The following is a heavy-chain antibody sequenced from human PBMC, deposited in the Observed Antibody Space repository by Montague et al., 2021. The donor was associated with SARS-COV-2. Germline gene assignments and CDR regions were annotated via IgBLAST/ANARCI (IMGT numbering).Heavy chain of an antibody. J-gene: IGHJ4*02. Sequence: SLRLSCAASGFTFSSYGFHWVRQAPGKGLEWVAVIWFDGSKEYYADSVKGRFTISRDNSKNTLYLQMNSLRAEDTAVYYCAREGMVGTTTGLDYWGQGTLVTVSS. CDR3: AREGMVGTTTGLDY. CDR1: GFTFSSYG. CDR2: IWFDGSKE. V-gene: IGHV3-33*01. D-gene: IGHD1-26*01.